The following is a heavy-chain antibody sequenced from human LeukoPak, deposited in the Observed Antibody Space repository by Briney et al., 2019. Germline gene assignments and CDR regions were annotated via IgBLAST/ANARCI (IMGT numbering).Heavy chain of an antibody. D-gene: IGHD5-12*01. CDR3: ARGTRGYSGTRPLRGANAYYYYYMDV. J-gene: IGHJ6*03. CDR2: IYTSGST. Sequence: SETLSLTCTVSGDSISGGSYYWTWIRQPAGKGLEWIGRIYTSGSTNYNPSLKSRVTISIDTSKNQFSLKLSSVTAADTAVYYCARGTRGYSGTRPLRGANAYYYYYMDVWGKGTTVTVSS. V-gene: IGHV4-61*02. CDR1: GDSISGGSYY.